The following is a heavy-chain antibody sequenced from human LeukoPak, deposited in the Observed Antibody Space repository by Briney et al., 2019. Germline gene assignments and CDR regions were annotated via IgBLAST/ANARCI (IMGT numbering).Heavy chain of an antibody. V-gene: IGHV4-59*01. D-gene: IGHD5-24*01. CDR3: ARSRSGYSYDHAAFEI. J-gene: IGHJ3*02. Sequence: SETLSFTCTVSGGSISAYYWSWIRHPPGKGLEWIAYIDYRGSTTYNPSLRSRVTISVDTSRNQFSLKPSSVTAEDTAVYYCARSRSGYSYDHAAFEIWGQGTMVTVSS. CDR1: GGSISAYY. CDR2: IDYRGST.